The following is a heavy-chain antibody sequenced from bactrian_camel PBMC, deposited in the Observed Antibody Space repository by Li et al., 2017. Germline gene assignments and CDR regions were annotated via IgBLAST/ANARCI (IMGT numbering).Heavy chain of an antibody. Sequence: HVQLVESGGGSGQAGGSLNLTCATSGYSSLCMGWFRQAPGKEREGVAATGSDTERFYADFVKGRFTISKDNAENTLHLEMNSLKPEDTAMYYCGARLVCESYGLYIDFHYWGQGTQVTVS. J-gene: IGHJ6*01. V-gene: IGHV3S55*01. CDR3: GARLVCESYGLYIDFHY. CDR2: TGSDTER. CDR1: GYSSLC. D-gene: IGHD4*01.